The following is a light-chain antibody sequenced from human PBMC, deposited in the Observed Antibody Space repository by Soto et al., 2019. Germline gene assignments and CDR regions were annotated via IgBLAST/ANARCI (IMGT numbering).Light chain of an antibody. J-gene: IGKJ1*01. V-gene: IGKV4-1*01. CDR1: QSVSYSSNNKNY. CDR3: KQYYPPPWT. Sequence: DIVLTQSPDSLAVSLGERATINCKSSQSVSYSSNNKNYLAWYQQKPGQPPKLLIYWSSTRESGVPDRFSGSGFGTNFTLPIRRLQAKDGAFFYCKQYYPPPWTFAKGTKVKIK. CDR2: WSS.